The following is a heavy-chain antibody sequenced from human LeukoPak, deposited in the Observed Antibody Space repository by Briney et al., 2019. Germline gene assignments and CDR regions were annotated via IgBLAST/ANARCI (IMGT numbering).Heavy chain of an antibody. CDR2: ISAYNGNT. CDR3: ARDRGGYDSSGYYYGY. D-gene: IGHD3-22*01. Sequence: ASVKVSCKASGYTFTSYGISWVRQAPGQGLEWMGWISAYNGNTNYAQKLQGRVTMTTDTSASTAYMELRSLRSDDTAVYYCARDRGGYDSSGYYYGYWGQGTLVTVSS. V-gene: IGHV1-18*01. J-gene: IGHJ4*02. CDR1: GYTFTSYG.